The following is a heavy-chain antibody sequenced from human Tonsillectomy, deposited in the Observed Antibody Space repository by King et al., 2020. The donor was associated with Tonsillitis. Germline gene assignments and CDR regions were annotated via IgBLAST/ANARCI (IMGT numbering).Heavy chain of an antibody. V-gene: IGHV4-4*02. CDR1: GGSISSSYW. CDR2: IYHSGST. Sequence: QLQESGPGLVKPSGTLSLTCAVSGGSISSSYWWSWVRQPPGKGLEWIGEIYHSGSTNYNPALRRRVTRAVDKSKNQFSLKLSSVTAADTAVYSCSRDLYGDYADNRFDPWGQGTLVTVSS. CDR3: SRDLYGDYADNRFDP. D-gene: IGHD4-17*01. J-gene: IGHJ5*02.